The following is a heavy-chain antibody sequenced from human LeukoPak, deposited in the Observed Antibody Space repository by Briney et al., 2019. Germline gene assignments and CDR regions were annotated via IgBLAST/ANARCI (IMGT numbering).Heavy chain of an antibody. CDR2: FDPEDGET. CDR3: ASWGYYDSSRRSRAFDI. J-gene: IGHJ3*02. D-gene: IGHD3-22*01. Sequence: GASVKVSCKASGYTFTGYYMHWVRQAPGQGLEWMGGFDPEDGETVYTQKFQGRVTMTEDTSRDTAYMELSSLTSEDTAVYYCASWGYYDSSRRSRAFDIWGQGTMVTVSS. CDR1: GYTFTGYY. V-gene: IGHV1-24*01.